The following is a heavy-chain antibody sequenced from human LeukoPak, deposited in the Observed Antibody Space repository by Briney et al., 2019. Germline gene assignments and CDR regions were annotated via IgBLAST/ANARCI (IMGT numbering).Heavy chain of an antibody. V-gene: IGHV3-23*01. D-gene: IGHD3-22*01. CDR3: AKEITPYYYDSTGLDAFDI. CDR1: GFTFSSYG. Sequence: GGTLRLSCAASGFTFSSYGMSWVRQAPGKGLEWVSAISGSGGSTYYADSVKGRFTISRDNSKNTLYLQMNSLRAEDTAVYYCAKEITPYYYDSTGLDAFDIWGQGTMVTVSS. J-gene: IGHJ3*02. CDR2: ISGSGGST.